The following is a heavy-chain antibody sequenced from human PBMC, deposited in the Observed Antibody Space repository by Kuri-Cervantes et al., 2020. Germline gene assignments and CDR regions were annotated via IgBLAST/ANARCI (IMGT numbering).Heavy chain of an antibody. V-gene: IGHV1-2*02. CDR1: GYTFTGYY. CDR3: ARVPEWLSGYPYYFDY. D-gene: IGHD3-22*01. J-gene: IGHJ4*02. Sequence: ASVKVSCKASGYTFTGYYMHWVRQAPGQGLEWMGWINPNSGGTNYAQKFQGRVTMTRDTSISTAYMELSRLRSDDTAVYYCARVPEWLSGYPYYFDYWGQGTLVTVSS. CDR2: INPNSGGT.